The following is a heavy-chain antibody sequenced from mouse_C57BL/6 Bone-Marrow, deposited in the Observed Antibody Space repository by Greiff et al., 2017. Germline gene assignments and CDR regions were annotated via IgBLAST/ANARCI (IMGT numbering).Heavy chain of an antibody. Sequence: EVQLVESGGDLVKPGGSLKLSCAASGFTFSSYGMSWVRQTPDKRLEWVATISSGGSYTYYPDSVKGRFTISRDNAKNTLYLQMSSLKSEDTAMXYCARRIYYGYGRRFYSMDYWGKGTTGTVSS. CDR2: ISSGGSYT. V-gene: IGHV5-6*01. CDR3: ARRIYYGYGRRFYSMDY. CDR1: GFTFSSYG. J-gene: IGHJ4*01. D-gene: IGHD2-2*01.